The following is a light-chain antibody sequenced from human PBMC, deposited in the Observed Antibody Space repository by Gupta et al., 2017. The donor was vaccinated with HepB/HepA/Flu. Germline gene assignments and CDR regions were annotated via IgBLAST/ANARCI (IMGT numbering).Light chain of an antibody. CDR1: QDISNY. Sequence: DIQMTQSPSSLSASVGDRVTITFQASQDISNYLNWYQQKPGKAPKLLIYDASKVETGVPSRFSGSGSGTDFTFTISSLQPEDIATYYCQQYYKLPLTFGGGTKVEIK. J-gene: IGKJ4*01. V-gene: IGKV1-33*01. CDR2: DAS. CDR3: QQYYKLPLT.